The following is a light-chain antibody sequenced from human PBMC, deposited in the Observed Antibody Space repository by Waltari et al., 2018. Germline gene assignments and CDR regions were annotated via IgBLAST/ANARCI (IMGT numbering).Light chain of an antibody. Sequence: EIVLTQSPATVSLFPAERAPLSCTASHHISADLAWYQQKPGQAPRLLVYDSYNRATGVPARFSGRGSGTDFTLTITSLDPEDSAVYYCQQRNDWPVTFGQGTRVEIK. CDR3: QQRNDWPVT. CDR1: HHISAD. CDR2: DSY. V-gene: IGKV3-11*01. J-gene: IGKJ5*01.